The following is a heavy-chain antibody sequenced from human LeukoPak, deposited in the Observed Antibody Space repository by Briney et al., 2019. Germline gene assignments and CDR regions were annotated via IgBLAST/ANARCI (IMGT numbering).Heavy chain of an antibody. V-gene: IGHV3-7*01. Sequence: GGSLRLSCVVSGFTFSDYWMNWVRQAPGKGLEWVASINQNGGEKSYVDSVKGRFTISRDNSKNTLYLQMNSLRAEDTAVFYCAKRHCSGGSCYGIDYWGQGTLVAVSS. J-gene: IGHJ4*02. CDR2: INQNGGEK. CDR1: GFTFSDYW. CDR3: AKRHCSGGSCYGIDY. D-gene: IGHD2-15*01.